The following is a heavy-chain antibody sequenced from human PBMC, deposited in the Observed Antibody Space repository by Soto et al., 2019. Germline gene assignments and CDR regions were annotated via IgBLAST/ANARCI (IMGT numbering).Heavy chain of an antibody. D-gene: IGHD6-13*01. Sequence: QMQLVQSGAEVRMPGSSVKVSCKASGGTFSTYSINWVRQAPGQGLEWMGGIIPLFGTTNYAQKFKGRVTITADESTSTAYMELSSLIAEDAAVYYWARGATHGSSWYFWIDPWGQGTLVTVSS. CDR1: GGTFSTYS. CDR3: ARGATHGSSWYFWIDP. V-gene: IGHV1-69*01. J-gene: IGHJ5*02. CDR2: IIPLFGTT.